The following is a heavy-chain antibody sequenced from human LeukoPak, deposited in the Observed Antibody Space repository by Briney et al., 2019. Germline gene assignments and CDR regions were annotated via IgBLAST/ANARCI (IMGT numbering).Heavy chain of an antibody. CDR3: ARRNYYYGMDV. Sequence: GGSLRLSCAGPGFTFSSYSMNWVRQAPGKGLEWVSYISSGSSTIYYADSVKGRFTISRDSAKNSLYLQMNSLRAEDTAVYYCARRNYYYGMDVWGQGTTVTVSS. V-gene: IGHV3-48*04. J-gene: IGHJ6*02. CDR2: ISSGSSTI. CDR1: GFTFSSYS.